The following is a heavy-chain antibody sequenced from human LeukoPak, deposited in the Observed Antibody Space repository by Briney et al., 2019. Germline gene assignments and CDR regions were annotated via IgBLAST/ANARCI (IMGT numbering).Heavy chain of an antibody. Sequence: ASVKVSCKACGYTFTGYYMHWVRQAPGQGLEWMGWINPNSGGTNYAQKFQGRVTMTRDTSISTAYMELSRLRSDDTAVYYCARDMYYYDSSGYPAYWGQGTLVTVSS. CDR1: GYTFTGYY. J-gene: IGHJ4*02. CDR2: INPNSGGT. D-gene: IGHD3-22*01. CDR3: ARDMYYYDSSGYPAY. V-gene: IGHV1-2*02.